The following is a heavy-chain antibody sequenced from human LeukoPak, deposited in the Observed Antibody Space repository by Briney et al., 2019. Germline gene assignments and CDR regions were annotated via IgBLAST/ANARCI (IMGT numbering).Heavy chain of an antibody. Sequence: GGSLRLSCAASGFTFDDYGMSWVRQAPGKGLEWVSGINWNGGSTGYADSVKGRFTISRDNAKNSLYLQMNSLRAEDTALYYCAREGIAAAGYCFDYWGQGTLVTVSS. D-gene: IGHD6-13*01. CDR2: INWNGGST. V-gene: IGHV3-20*04. CDR3: AREGIAAAGYCFDY. CDR1: GFTFDDYG. J-gene: IGHJ4*02.